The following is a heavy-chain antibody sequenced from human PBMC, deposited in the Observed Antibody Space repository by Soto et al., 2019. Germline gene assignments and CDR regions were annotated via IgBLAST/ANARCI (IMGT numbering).Heavy chain of an antibody. CDR2: IYYSGST. CDR3: ARVPPIEWVVVPAATSFGWFDP. V-gene: IGHV4-31*03. CDR1: GGSISSGGYY. Sequence: QVQLQESGPGLVKPSQTLSLTCTVSGGSISSGGYYWSWIRQHPGKGLEWIGYIYYSGSTYYNPSLKSRVTISVDTSKNQFSLKLSSVTAADTAVYYCARVPPIEWVVVPAATSFGWFDPWGQGTLVTVSS. D-gene: IGHD2-2*01. J-gene: IGHJ5*02.